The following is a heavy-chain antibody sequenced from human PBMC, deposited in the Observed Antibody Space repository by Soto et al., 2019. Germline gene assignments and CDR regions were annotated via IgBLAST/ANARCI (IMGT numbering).Heavy chain of an antibody. V-gene: IGHV1-69*10. Sequence: VKVSCQASGGTFSSYTISWVRQAPGQGLEWMGRIIPILGMANYAQKFQGRVTITADKSTSTAYMELSSLRSEDTAVYYCARDIQLERVGNWFDPWGQGTLVTVSS. J-gene: IGHJ5*02. CDR2: IIPILGMA. CDR1: GGTFSSYT. D-gene: IGHD1-1*01. CDR3: ARDIQLERVGNWFDP.